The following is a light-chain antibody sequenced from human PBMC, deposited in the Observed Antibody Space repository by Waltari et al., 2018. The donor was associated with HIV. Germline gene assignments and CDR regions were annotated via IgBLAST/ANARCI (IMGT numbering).Light chain of an antibody. CDR3: GTWDSNLNAGV. CDR2: DND. Sequence: QSMLTQPPSVSAAPGQKVTISCSGTGSNLANNYVSWYQHLPGAAPKLVIYDNDNRPSGIPDRFSGSKSGASATLVITGLQTGDEGDYYCGTWDSNLNAGVFGGGTKLTVL. J-gene: IGLJ3*02. CDR1: GSNLANNY. V-gene: IGLV1-51*01.